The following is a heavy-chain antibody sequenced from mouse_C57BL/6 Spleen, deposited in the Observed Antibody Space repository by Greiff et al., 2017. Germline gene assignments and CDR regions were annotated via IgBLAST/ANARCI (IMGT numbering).Heavy chain of an antibody. J-gene: IGHJ1*03. CDR1: GYSITSGYY. CDR2: ISYDGSN. D-gene: IGHD1-1*01. CDR3: ARVITTALRYFDV. V-gene: IGHV3-6*01. Sequence: EVKVEESGPGLVKPSQSLSLTCSVTGYSITSGYYWNWIRQFPGNKLEWMGYISYDGSNNYNPSLKNRISITRDTSKNQFFLKLNSVTTEDTATXYCARVITTALRYFDVWGTGATVTVSS.